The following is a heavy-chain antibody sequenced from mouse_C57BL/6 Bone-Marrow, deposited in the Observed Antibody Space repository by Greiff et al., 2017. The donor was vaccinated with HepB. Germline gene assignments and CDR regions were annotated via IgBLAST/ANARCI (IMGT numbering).Heavy chain of an antibody. J-gene: IGHJ4*01. V-gene: IGHV1-4*01. CDR2: INPSSGYT. CDR1: GYTFTSYT. CDR3: ARLASPYAMDY. Sequence: VQGVESGAELARPGASVKMSCKASGYTFTSYTMHWVKQRPGQGLEWIGYINPSSGYTKYNQKFKDKATLTADKSSSTAYMQLSSLTSEDSAVYYCARLASPYAMDYWGQGTSVTVSS.